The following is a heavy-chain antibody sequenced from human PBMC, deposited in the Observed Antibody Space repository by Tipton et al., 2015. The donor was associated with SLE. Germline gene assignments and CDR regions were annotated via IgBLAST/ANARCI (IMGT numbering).Heavy chain of an antibody. V-gene: IGHV3-23*01. Sequence: SLRLSCEASGFSFRNHAMSWVRQAPGQGLQWVSSIAISETTTYYADSARGRFTISRDNSKNTLYLQMSSLRADDTAVYFCANEIRPNDYWGQGTLVTVSS. CDR2: IAISETTT. J-gene: IGHJ4*02. CDR1: GFSFRNHA. CDR3: ANEIRPNDY.